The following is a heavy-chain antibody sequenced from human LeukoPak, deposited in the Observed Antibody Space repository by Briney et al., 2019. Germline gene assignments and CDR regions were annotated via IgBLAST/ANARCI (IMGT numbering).Heavy chain of an antibody. V-gene: IGHV3-48*03. J-gene: IGHJ4*02. CDR1: GFTFSSYE. D-gene: IGHD6-19*01. CDR3: AKSGSGWGAFDY. Sequence: PRGSLRLSCAASGFTFSSYEMHWVRQAPGKGLQWVSYISSSGSTIYYAGSVKGRFTISRDNSRSTLYLQMNSLRAEDTAVYYCAKSGSGWGAFDYWGQGTLVTVSS. CDR2: ISSSGSTI.